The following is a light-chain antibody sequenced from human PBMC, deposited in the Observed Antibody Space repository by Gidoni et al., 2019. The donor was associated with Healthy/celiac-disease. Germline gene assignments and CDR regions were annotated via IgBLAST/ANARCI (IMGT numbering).Light chain of an antibody. CDR3: QQSYSTPYT. CDR1: PSISSY. Sequence: DIQMTQTPSSLSASVGDRVTITCRASPSISSYLNWYQQKPGKAPKLLIYAASSLQSGVPSRFRGSGSGTDFTLTISSLQPEDFATYYCQQSYSTPYTFXXXTKLEIK. CDR2: AAS. J-gene: IGKJ2*01. V-gene: IGKV1-39*01.